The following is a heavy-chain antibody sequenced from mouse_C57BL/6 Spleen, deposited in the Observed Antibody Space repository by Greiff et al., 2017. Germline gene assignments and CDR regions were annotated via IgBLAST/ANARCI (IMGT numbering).Heavy chain of an antibody. CDR2: ISSGSSTI. J-gene: IGHJ4*01. Sequence: DVKLVESGGGLVKPGGSLKLSCAASGFTFSDYGMHWVRQAPEKGLEWVAYISSGSSTIYYADTVKGRFTISRDNAKNTLFLQMTSLMSEDTAMYYCARIPRGLYYAMDYWGQGTSVTVSS. CDR3: ARIPRGLYYAMDY. CDR1: GFTFSDYG. V-gene: IGHV5-17*01.